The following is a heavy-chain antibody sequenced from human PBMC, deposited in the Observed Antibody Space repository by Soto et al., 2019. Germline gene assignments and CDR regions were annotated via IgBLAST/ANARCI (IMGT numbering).Heavy chain of an antibody. J-gene: IGHJ1*01. CDR3: AREDESIGYAGTFHH. CDR1: GFTFSNYV. D-gene: IGHD3-22*01. CDR2: ISHDGSNK. Sequence: QVQLVESGGGVVQPGGSLTLSCAASGFTFSNYVMHWVRQAPGTGLEWVAGISHDGSNKHYADSVKDRFTISRDKSKSTLYMHMNSLGAEDTAMYYCAREDESIGYAGTFHHWGQGTLVTVSS. V-gene: IGHV3-30-3*01.